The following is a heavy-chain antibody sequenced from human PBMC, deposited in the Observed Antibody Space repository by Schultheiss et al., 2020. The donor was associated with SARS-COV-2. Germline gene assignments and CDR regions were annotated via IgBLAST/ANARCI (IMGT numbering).Heavy chain of an antibody. D-gene: IGHD4-17*01. Sequence: LETLSLTCTVSGGSISSYYWSWIRQPPGKGLEWIGSIYYSGSTYYNPSLKSRVTISVDTSKNQFSLKLSSVTAADTAVYYCATHYGDYGDYWGQGTLVTVSS. J-gene: IGHJ4*02. CDR2: IYYSGST. CDR1: GGSISSYY. V-gene: IGHV4-59*05. CDR3: ATHYGDYGDY.